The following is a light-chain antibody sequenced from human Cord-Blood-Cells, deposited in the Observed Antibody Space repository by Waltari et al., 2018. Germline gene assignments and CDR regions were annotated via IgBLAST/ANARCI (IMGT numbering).Light chain of an antibody. Sequence: QSALTQPASVSGSPGQSITISCTGTSSDVGSYNLFSWYQQHPGKATKLMIYEGSKRPSGGSNRFSGSKSGNTASLTISGLQAEDEADYYCCSYAGSSTYVFGTGTKVTVL. CDR3: CSYAGSSTYV. CDR1: SSDVGSYNL. CDR2: EGS. J-gene: IGLJ1*01. V-gene: IGLV2-23*01.